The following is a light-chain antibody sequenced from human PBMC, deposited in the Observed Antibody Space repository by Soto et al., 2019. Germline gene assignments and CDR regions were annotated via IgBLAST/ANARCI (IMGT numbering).Light chain of an antibody. CDR3: QVWDRSSDDVV. CDR2: YDS. J-gene: IGLJ2*01. V-gene: IGLV3-21*04. CDR1: NIGSKS. Sequence: SYELTQPPSVSVAPGKTARITCGGNNIGSKSVHWYQQKPGQAPVLVIYYDSDRPSGIPERFSGSNSENTATLTISRVEAGDEADYYCQVWDRSSDDVVFVGESMLTV.